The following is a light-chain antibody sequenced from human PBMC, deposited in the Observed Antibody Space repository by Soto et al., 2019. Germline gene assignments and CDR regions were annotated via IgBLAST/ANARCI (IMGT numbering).Light chain of an antibody. J-gene: IGLJ2*01. CDR1: KLGDKY. CDR2: QDS. Sequence: SYELTQPPSVSVSPGQTASITCSGDKLGDKYACWYQQKPGQSPVLVIYQDSKRPSGIPERFSGSNSGNTATLTISGTQAMDEADYYCQAWDSSTSDLVFCGGTKLTVL. V-gene: IGLV3-1*01. CDR3: QAWDSSTSDLV.